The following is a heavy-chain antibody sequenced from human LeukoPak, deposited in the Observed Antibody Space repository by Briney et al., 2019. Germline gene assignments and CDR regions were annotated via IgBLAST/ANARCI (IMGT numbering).Heavy chain of an antibody. CDR1: GGTFSSYA. CDR2: IIPIFGTA. CDR3: ARDESVWKYAHDFDY. V-gene: IGHV1-69*05. Sequence: ASVKVSCKASGGTFSSYAISWVRQAPGQGLEWMGGIIPIFGTANYAQKPQGRVTMTTDTSTSTAYMELRSLRSDDTAVYYCARDESVWKYAHDFDYWGQGTLVTVSS. J-gene: IGHJ4*02. D-gene: IGHD1-7*01.